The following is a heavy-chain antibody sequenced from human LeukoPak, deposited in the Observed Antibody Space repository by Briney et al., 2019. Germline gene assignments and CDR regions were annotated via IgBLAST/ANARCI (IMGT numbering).Heavy chain of an antibody. D-gene: IGHD2-8*01. CDR3: AQNGQSGFSFDP. V-gene: IGHV1-69*13. J-gene: IGHJ5*02. CDR1: GGTFSSYA. CDR2: IIPIFGTA. Sequence: SVKVSCKASGGTFSSYAISWVRQAPGQGLEWMGGIIPIFGTANYAQKFQGRVTITADESTSTAYMELSSLRSEDTAVYYCAQNGQSGFSFDPWGQGTLVTVSS.